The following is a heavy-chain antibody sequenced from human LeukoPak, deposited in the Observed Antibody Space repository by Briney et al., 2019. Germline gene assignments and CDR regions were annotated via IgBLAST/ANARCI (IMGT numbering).Heavy chain of an antibody. CDR1: GFTVSSNY. D-gene: IGHD6-13*01. Sequence: PGGSLRLSCAASGFTVSSNYMSWVRQAPGKGLEWVSVIYSCGSTYYADSVKGRFTISRDNSKNTLYLQMNSLRAEDTAVYYCAKTRALGVAGYSSSWLSDYWGQGTLVTVSS. CDR3: AKTRALGVAGYSSSWLSDY. CDR2: IYSCGST. J-gene: IGHJ4*02. V-gene: IGHV3-53*01.